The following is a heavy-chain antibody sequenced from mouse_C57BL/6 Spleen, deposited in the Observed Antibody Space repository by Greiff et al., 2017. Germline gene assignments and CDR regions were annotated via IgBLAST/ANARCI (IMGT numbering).Heavy chain of an antibody. Sequence: QVQLQQSGPELVKPGASVKISCKASGYAFSSSWMNWVKQRPGKGLEWIGRIYPGDGDTNYNGKFKGKATLTADKSSSTAYMQLSSLTSEDSAVYFCARETGTLYFDYWGQGTTLTVSS. CDR3: ARETGTLYFDY. CDR1: GYAFSSSW. J-gene: IGHJ2*01. D-gene: IGHD4-1*01. CDR2: IYPGDGDT. V-gene: IGHV1-82*01.